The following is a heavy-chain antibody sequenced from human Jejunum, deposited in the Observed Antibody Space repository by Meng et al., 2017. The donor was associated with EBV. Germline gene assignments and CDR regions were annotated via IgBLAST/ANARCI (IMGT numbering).Heavy chain of an antibody. CDR3: ATGDDYGNSNFDY. J-gene: IGHJ4*02. CDR2: INIGNGNT. D-gene: IGHD2/OR15-2a*01. Sequence: QVQVVQSGDEVKKPVASVKVSCKASGYMFISYARHWVRQAPGQRLEWMGWINIGNGNTKYSQKFHGRLTISRDTSANTAYLELSSLTSEDTAIYYCATGDDYGNSNFDYWGQGTLVTVSS. CDR1: GYMFISYA. V-gene: IGHV1-3*04.